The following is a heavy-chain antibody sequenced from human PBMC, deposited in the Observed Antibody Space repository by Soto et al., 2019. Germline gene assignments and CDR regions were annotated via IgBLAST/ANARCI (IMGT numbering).Heavy chain of an antibody. Sequence: SETLSLTCTVSGGSISSYYWSWIRQPPGKGPERIGYIHYSGSTNYNPSLKSRVTISVDTSKNQFSLKLSSVTAADTAVYYCASSLYNWNDLTGYWGQGTLVTVSS. CDR1: GGSISSYY. CDR3: ASSLYNWNDLTGY. CDR2: IHYSGST. V-gene: IGHV4-59*08. D-gene: IGHD1-1*01. J-gene: IGHJ4*02.